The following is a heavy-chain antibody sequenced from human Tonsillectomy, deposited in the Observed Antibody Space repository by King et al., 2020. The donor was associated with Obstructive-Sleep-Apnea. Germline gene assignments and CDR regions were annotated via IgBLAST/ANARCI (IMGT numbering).Heavy chain of an antibody. CDR3: AREGGPMVYAIRDYYYYYGMDV. J-gene: IGHJ6*02. CDR1: GGSISSSSYY. D-gene: IGHD2-8*01. CDR2: IYYSGST. Sequence: QLQESGPGLVKPSETLSLTCTVSGGSISSSSYYWGWIRQPPGKGLEWIGSIYYSGSTYYNPSLKSRVTISVDTSKNQFSLKLSSVTAADTAVYYCAREGGPMVYAIRDYYYYYGMDVWGQGTTVTVSS. V-gene: IGHV4-39*07.